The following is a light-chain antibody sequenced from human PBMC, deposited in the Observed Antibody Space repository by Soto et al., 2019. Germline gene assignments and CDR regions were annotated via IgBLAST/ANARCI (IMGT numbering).Light chain of an antibody. V-gene: IGLV2-11*01. Sequence: QSVLTQPRSVSGSPGQSVTISCTGTSSDVGGYNYVSWYQQHAGKAPKLMIYTVTKRPSGVPDRFSGSKSDNTASLTISGLQADDEADYYCCSYAGSSSYVFGTGTKLTVL. CDR1: SSDVGGYNY. CDR2: TVT. J-gene: IGLJ1*01. CDR3: CSYAGSSSYV.